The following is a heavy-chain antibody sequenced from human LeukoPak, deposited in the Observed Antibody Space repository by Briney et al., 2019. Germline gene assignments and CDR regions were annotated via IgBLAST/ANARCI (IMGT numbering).Heavy chain of an antibody. D-gene: IGHD3-22*01. CDR2: ISAFGDNT. V-gene: IGHV3-23*01. Sequence: PGGSLRLSCAASGFTFSTYAMNWVRQAPGRGPEWVSSISAFGDNTYYADFVKGRFTVSRDNSKDTVHLQMNSLRGEDTAVYYCAIEPFYYDTWTGDFDYWGQGTLVTVSS. CDR1: GFTFSTYA. J-gene: IGHJ4*02. CDR3: AIEPFYYDTWTGDFDY.